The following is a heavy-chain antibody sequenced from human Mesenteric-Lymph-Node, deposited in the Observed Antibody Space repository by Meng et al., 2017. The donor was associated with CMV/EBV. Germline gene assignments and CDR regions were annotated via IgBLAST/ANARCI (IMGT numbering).Heavy chain of an antibody. CDR2: LYRGDST. Sequence: GESLKISCVASGFIVSSNYMSWVRQAPGKGLEWVSALYRGDSTYYADSVKGRFTISRDNAKNSLYLQMNSLRAEDTAVYYCARDYKLDDYGDYGPYYFDYWGQGTLVTVSS. CDR3: ARDYKLDDYGDYGPYYFDY. CDR1: GFIVSSNY. J-gene: IGHJ4*02. D-gene: IGHD4-17*01. V-gene: IGHV3-66*01.